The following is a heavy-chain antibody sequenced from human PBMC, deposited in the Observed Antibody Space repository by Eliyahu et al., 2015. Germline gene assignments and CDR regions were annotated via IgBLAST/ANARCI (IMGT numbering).Heavy chain of an antibody. V-gene: IGHV3-21*01. CDR3: ARTAPGSTRGLFAPFDY. Sequence: EVQLVESGGSLVKPGGSLRLSCAGSGFTFSSYSMNWVRQAPGKGLEWVSSISGGSSNMYFADSVKGRFTISRDNAKNSLYLQMNSLRAEDTAVYYCARTAPGSTRGLFAPFDYWGQGTLVTVSS. CDR2: ISGGSSNM. D-gene: IGHD1-14*01. J-gene: IGHJ4*02. CDR1: GFTFSSYS.